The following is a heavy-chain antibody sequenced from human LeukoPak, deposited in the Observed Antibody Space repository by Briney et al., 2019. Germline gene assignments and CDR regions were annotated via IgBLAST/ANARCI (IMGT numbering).Heavy chain of an antibody. D-gene: IGHD5-12*01. V-gene: IGHV4-59*08. CDR3: ARMGGYSGYATH. J-gene: IGHJ4*02. CDR1: GGSLSSYY. CDR2: IYFTGSA. Sequence: PSETLSLTCTVSGGSLSSYYWSWIRQPPGKGLEWIGYIYFTGSANYNPSLKSRVTLSVDTAKNQFSLKLNSVTAADTAVYYCARMGGYSGYATHWGQGTLVTISS.